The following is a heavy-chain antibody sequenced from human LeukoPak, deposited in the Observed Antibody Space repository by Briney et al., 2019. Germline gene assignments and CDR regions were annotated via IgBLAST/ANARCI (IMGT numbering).Heavy chain of an antibody. CDR1: GFTFSSYE. Sequence: PGGSLRLSCAASGFTFSSYEMNWVRQAPGKGLEWVSYISSSGSTIYYADSVKGRFTISRDNAKNSLYLQMNSLRAEDTAVYYCARAQGDYGDYAFDYWGQGTLVTVSS. J-gene: IGHJ4*02. D-gene: IGHD4-17*01. V-gene: IGHV3-48*03. CDR2: ISSSGSTI. CDR3: ARAQGDYGDYAFDY.